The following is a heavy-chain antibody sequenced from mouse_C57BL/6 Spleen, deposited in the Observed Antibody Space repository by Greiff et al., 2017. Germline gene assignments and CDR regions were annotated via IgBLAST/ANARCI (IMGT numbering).Heavy chain of an antibody. Sequence: QVQLQQSGPELVKPGASVKISCKASGYAFSSSWMNWVKQRPGKGLEWIGRIYPGDGDTNYNGKFKGKATLTADKSSSTAYMQLSSLTSEDSAVYFCARYCYSTSEGLDDWGQGTTLTVSS. CDR1: GYAFSSSW. CDR3: ARYCYSTSEGLDD. D-gene: IGHD5-1*01. CDR2: IYPGDGDT. J-gene: IGHJ2*01. V-gene: IGHV1-82*01.